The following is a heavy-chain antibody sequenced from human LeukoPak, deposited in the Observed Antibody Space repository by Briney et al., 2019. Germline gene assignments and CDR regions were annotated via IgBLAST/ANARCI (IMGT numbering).Heavy chain of an antibody. D-gene: IGHD3-16*01. Sequence: GASLKISCKGSGSIFTSYWIGWVRQLPGKGLEGMGIIYPGDSDTRYSPSFQGRVTISADKSISTAYLEWSSLKASDTAMYYCARLSDAMITFGGGDYWGQGTLVTVSS. CDR1: GSIFTSYW. CDR3: ARLSDAMITFGGGDY. CDR2: IYPGDSDT. J-gene: IGHJ4*02. V-gene: IGHV5-51*01.